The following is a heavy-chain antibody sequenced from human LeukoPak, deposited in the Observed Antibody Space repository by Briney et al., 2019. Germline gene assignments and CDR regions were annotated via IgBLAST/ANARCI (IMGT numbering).Heavy chain of an antibody. J-gene: IGHJ4*02. CDR3: ARPYSGSSLYYFDY. CDR1: GFTFSSYA. CDR2: ISYDGSNK. V-gene: IGHV3-30-3*01. Sequence: PGGSLRLSCAASGFTFSSYAMSWVRQAPGKGLEWVAVISYDGSNKYYADSVKGRFTISRDNSKNTLYLQMNSLRAEDTAVYYCARPYSGSSLYYFDYWGQGTLVTVSS. D-gene: IGHD1-26*01.